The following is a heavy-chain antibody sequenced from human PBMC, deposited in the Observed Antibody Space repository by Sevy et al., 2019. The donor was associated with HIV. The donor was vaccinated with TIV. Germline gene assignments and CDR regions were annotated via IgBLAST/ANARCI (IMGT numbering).Heavy chain of an antibody. V-gene: IGHV3-23*01. CDR1: GFPFSSYA. D-gene: IGHD6-6*01. J-gene: IGHJ6*02. Sequence: GGSLRLSCAASGFPFSSYAMSWVRQAPGRGLEWVSTLIGGGRRTYYADSVTGRFIISRDNSRNTLYLQMNSLRIEDTAVHYCARPTQQLVFYFGMDVWGQGTTVTVSS. CDR3: ARPTQQLVFYFGMDV. CDR2: LIGGGRRT.